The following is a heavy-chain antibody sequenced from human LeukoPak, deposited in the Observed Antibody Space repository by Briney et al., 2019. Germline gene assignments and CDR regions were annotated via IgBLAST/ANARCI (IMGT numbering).Heavy chain of an antibody. V-gene: IGHV4-61*02. CDR1: GGSISSGSYY. CDR2: IYTSGST. CDR3: AREHYYDFWSGYSSPFDY. J-gene: IGHJ4*02. D-gene: IGHD3-3*01. Sequence: SQTLSLTCTVSGGSISSGSYYWSWIRQPAGKGLMWIGRIYTSGSTNYNPSLKSRVTISVDTSKNQFSLKLSSVTAADTAVYYCAREHYYDFWSGYSSPFDYWGQGTLVTVSS.